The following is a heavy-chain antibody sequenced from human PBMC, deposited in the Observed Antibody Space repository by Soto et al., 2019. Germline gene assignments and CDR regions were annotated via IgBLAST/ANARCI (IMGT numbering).Heavy chain of an antibody. CDR3: ARRTAMVTVLDYYYYGMDV. V-gene: IGHV4-39*01. CDR2: IYYSGST. Sequence: SETLSLTCTVSGGSISSSSYYWGWIRQPPGKGLEWIGSIYYSGSTYYNPSLTSRVTISVDTSKNQFSLKLSSVTAADTAVYYCARRTAMVTVLDYYYYGMDVWGQGTTVTVSS. J-gene: IGHJ6*02. D-gene: IGHD5-18*01. CDR1: GGSISSSSYY.